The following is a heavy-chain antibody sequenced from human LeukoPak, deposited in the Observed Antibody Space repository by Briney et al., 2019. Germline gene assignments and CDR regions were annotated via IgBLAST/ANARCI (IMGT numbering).Heavy chain of an antibody. Sequence: GGSLRLSCAASGFTFTTYWMSWVRQPPGKGLEWVANIKQDGTEKYYVDSVKGRFTISRDNAKNSLCLQMNSLRAEDTAVYYCARWGATAFDYWGQGTLVTVSS. D-gene: IGHD1-26*01. CDR1: GFTFTTYW. V-gene: IGHV3-7*01. CDR2: IKQDGTEK. J-gene: IGHJ4*02. CDR3: ARWGATAFDY.